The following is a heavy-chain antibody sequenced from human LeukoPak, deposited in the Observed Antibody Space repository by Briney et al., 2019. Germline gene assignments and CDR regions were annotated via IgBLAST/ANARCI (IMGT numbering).Heavy chain of an antibody. CDR2: ISYNGVT. V-gene: IGHV4-39*01. J-gene: IGHJ5*02. CDR3: ARRPGHTWDVGNWFDP. D-gene: IGHD1-26*01. CDR1: GDSIRSNSFF. Sequence: SETLSLTCSVSGDSIRSNSFFWGWIRQPPGMGLEWIASISYNGVTYYNPSLKSRATVSVDTSKNQFSLRLIFVTAADTAVYYCARRPGHTWDVGNWFDPWGPGTLVTVSS.